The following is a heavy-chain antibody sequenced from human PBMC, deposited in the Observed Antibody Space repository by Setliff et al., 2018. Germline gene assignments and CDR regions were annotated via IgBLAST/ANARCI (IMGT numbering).Heavy chain of an antibody. Sequence: ASVKVSCKASGYTFTSYDINWVRQATGQGLEWMGWLNPNSGNTGYAQKFQGRVTMTRNTSISTAYMELSSLRSEDTAVYYCARDGISWLMWFDPWGQGTLVTVSS. V-gene: IGHV1-8*02. D-gene: IGHD3-16*01. J-gene: IGHJ5*02. CDR1: GYTFTSYD. CDR3: ARDGISWLMWFDP. CDR2: LNPNSGNT.